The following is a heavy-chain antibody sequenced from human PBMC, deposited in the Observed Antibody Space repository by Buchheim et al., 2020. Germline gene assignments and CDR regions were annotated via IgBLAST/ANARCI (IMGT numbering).Heavy chain of an antibody. CDR2: LYHSGSA. CDR3: ARSPSWLGYFDY. D-gene: IGHD6-19*01. J-gene: IGHJ4*03. Sequence: QVQLQESGPGLVKPSETLSLTCTVSGGSLNSYYWNWIRQPPGKELEWIGYLYHSGSATYNPSLKSRPTLSVDTSKNQFSLKLSSVTAADTAVYYCARSPSWLGYFDYWGQGTL. V-gene: IGHV4-59*01. CDR1: GGSLNSYY.